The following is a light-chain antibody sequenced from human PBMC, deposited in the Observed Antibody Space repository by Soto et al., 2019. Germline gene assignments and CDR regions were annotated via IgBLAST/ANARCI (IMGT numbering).Light chain of an antibody. J-gene: IGKJ1*01. V-gene: IGKV3-20*01. Sequence: EILLTQSPGNLSLSRGERATLSCRASQSVSSYYLAWYQQKPGQAPRLLIYGASTRATGIPDRFSGSGSGTDFTLTITRLEPEDCALYYCQQSPVTFGQGTKVDIK. CDR2: GAS. CDR1: QSVSSYY. CDR3: QQSPVT.